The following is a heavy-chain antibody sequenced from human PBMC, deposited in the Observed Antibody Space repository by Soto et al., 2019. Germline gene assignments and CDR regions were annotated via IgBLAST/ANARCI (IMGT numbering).Heavy chain of an antibody. CDR1: GGTFSSYP. J-gene: IGHJ6*02. CDR3: ARVGHITNYGMAV. V-gene: IGHV1-69*01. Sequence: QVQLVQSGAEVKKPGSSVKVSCEASGGTFSSYPINWVRQAPGQGLEWMGGIIPFFGTSNYAQKFQGRVTITADDSTSTAYMELRSLRSEDTGGYYCARVGHITNYGMAVWGQGTTVTVSS. CDR2: IIPFFGTS. D-gene: IGHD1-26*01.